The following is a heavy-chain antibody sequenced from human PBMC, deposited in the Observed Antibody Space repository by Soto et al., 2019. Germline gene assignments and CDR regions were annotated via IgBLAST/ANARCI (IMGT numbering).Heavy chain of an antibody. J-gene: IGHJ4*02. V-gene: IGHV3-74*01. CDR3: ARPRYDSTGTPFDH. CDR1: GFTFSSYW. D-gene: IGHD3-22*01. CDR2: INTDGGST. Sequence: GGSLRLSCASSGFTFSSYWLHLVRQAPGKGLVWVSGINTDGGSTDYADSVKGRFIISRDNAKNTLYLQMNSLRAEDTAVYYCARPRYDSTGTPFDHWGLGTLVTVSS.